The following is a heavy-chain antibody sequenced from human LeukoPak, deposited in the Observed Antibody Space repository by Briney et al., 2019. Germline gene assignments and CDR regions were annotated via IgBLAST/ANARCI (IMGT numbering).Heavy chain of an antibody. J-gene: IGHJ4*02. D-gene: IGHD4-11*01. CDR3: AKDLTTVTTSDFDY. Sequence: GGSLRLSCAASGFTFSSYGMHWVRQAPGKGLEWGAFIRYDGSNKYYADSVKGRFNISRDNSKNTLYLQMNSLRAEDTAVYYCAKDLTTVTTSDFDYWGQGTLVTVSS. CDR1: GFTFSSYG. CDR2: IRYDGSNK. V-gene: IGHV3-30*02.